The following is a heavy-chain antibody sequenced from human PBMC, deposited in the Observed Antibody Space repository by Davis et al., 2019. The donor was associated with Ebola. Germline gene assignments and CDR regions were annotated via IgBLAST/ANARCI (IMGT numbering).Heavy chain of an antibody. CDR2: IKQDGSEK. V-gene: IGHV3-7*01. J-gene: IGHJ6*02. D-gene: IGHD2-15*01. Sequence: PGESLKISCAASGFTFSSYWMSWVRQAPGKGLEWVANIKQDGSEKYYVDSVKGRFTISRDNAKNSLYLQMNSLRAEDTAVYYCAKGLGYCSGGSCFLYYYYGMDVWGQGTTVTVSS. CDR1: GFTFSSYW. CDR3: AKGLGYCSGGSCFLYYYYGMDV.